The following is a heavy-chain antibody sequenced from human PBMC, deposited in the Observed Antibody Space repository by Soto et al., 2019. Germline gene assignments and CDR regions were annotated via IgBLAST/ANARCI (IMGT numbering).Heavy chain of an antibody. CDR3: AKLDYTHCYGMDV. D-gene: IGHD4-4*01. Sequence: PGGSLRLSCAASGFTVSSNYMSWVRQAPGKGLEWVSVIYSGGSTYYADSVKGRFTISRDNSKNTLYLQMNSLRAEDTAVYYCAKLDYTHCYGMDVWGQGTTVTVSS. CDR1: GFTVSSNY. J-gene: IGHJ6*02. CDR2: IYSGGST. V-gene: IGHV3-53*01.